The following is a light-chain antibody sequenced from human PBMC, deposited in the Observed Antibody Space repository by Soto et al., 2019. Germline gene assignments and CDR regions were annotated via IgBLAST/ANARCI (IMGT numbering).Light chain of an antibody. CDR2: DVS. J-gene: IGLJ1*01. Sequence: QSALTQPASVSGSPGQSITISCTGTSSDVGGYNYVSWYQQRPGKAPKLMIYDVSNRPSGVSNRFSGSKSGNTASLTISGLQAEDEAEYYCSSYTSSSFYVFGTGTKLTVL. V-gene: IGLV2-14*01. CDR1: SSDVGGYNY. CDR3: SSYTSSSFYV.